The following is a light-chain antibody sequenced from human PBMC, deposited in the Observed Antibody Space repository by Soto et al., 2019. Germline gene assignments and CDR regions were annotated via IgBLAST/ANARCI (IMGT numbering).Light chain of an antibody. CDR3: CSYAGSYTWV. CDR2: DVS. J-gene: IGLJ3*02. Sequence: QSVLAQPASVSGSPGQSITISCTGTSSDVGSHNLVSWYQQFPGKAPKLMIYDVSKRPSGVPDRFSGSKSGNTASLTISGLQAEDEADYYCCSYAGSYTWVFGGGTKVTVL. CDR1: SSDVGSHNL. V-gene: IGLV2-11*01.